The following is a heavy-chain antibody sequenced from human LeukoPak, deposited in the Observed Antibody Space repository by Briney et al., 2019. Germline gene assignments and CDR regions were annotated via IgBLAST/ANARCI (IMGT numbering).Heavy chain of an antibody. CDR1: GFTFSSYG. V-gene: IGHV3-21*01. J-gene: IGHJ4*02. CDR3: ARDRWDTLGYSYGLLNYLDY. CDR2: ISSSGSYV. D-gene: IGHD5-18*01. Sequence: GGSLRLSCAASGFTFSSYGMHWVRQAPGKGLEWVSFISSSGSYVYHVESLKGRFTISRDNAKNSLYLQMDSLRVEDTAVYYCARDRWDTLGYSYGLLNYLDYWGQGTLVTVSS.